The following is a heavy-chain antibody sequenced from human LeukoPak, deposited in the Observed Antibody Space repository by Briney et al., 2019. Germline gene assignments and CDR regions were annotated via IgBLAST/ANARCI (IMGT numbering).Heavy chain of an antibody. Sequence: ASVKGSCKVSGYTLTELSMHWVRQAPGKGLEWIGGFDPEDGETIYAQKFQGRVTMTEDTSTDTAYMELSSLRSEDTAVYYCATLPLLRYFDWLLYSYFDYWGQGTLVTVSS. V-gene: IGHV1-24*01. CDR3: ATLPLLRYFDWLLYSYFDY. CDR1: GYTLTELS. J-gene: IGHJ4*02. D-gene: IGHD3-9*01. CDR2: FDPEDGET.